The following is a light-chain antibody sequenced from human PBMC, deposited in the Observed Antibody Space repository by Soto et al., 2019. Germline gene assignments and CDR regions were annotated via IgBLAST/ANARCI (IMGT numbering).Light chain of an antibody. J-gene: IGKJ1*01. CDR2: GAS. CDR3: QQYDTSPRT. V-gene: IGKV3-20*01. CDR1: QSVSSNY. Sequence: EIVLTQSPGTLSLSPGERATLSCRASQSVSSNYLAWYQQKRGQAPRLLIYGASSRATGIPTRFSGSGSGTEFNLTISRLEPEDFAVYYCQQYDTSPRTFGQGTKVEI.